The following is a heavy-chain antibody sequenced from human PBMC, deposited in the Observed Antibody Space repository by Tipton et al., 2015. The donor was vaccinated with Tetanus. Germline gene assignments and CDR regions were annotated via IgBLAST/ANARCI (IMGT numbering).Heavy chain of an antibody. CDR3: ARSEQQLVRGYYYYYYMDV. V-gene: IGHV4-59*01. CDR2: IYYSGST. J-gene: IGHJ6*03. Sequence: GLVKPSETLSLTCNVSGGSISNFYWDWSWIRQPPGKGLEWIGYIYYSGSTNYNPSLKSRVTISVDTSKNQFSLKLSSVTAADTAVYYCARSEQQLVRGYYYYYYMDVWGKGTTVTVSS. D-gene: IGHD6-13*01. CDR1: GGSISNFY.